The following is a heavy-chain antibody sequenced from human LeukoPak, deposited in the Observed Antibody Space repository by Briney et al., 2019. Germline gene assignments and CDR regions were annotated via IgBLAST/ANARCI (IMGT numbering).Heavy chain of an antibody. D-gene: IGHD5-24*01. Sequence: GGSLRLSCAASGFTFSTYSMNWVRQAPGKGLEWVSSISSSSNYIYYADSVKGRFTISRDNAKNSLYLEMNSLRAEDTAVYFCAREMAAGTFDYWGQGALVTVSS. CDR3: AREMAAGTFDY. J-gene: IGHJ4*02. CDR1: GFTFSTYS. CDR2: ISSSSNYI. V-gene: IGHV3-21*01.